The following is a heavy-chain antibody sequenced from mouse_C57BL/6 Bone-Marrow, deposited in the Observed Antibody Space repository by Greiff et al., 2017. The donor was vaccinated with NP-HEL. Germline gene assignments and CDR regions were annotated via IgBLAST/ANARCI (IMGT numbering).Heavy chain of an antibody. CDR2: ISSGSSTI. J-gene: IGHJ1*03. CDR1: GFTFSDYG. Sequence: DVKLVESGGGLVKPGGSLKLSCAASGFTFSDYGMHWVRQAPEKGLEWVAYISSGSSTIYYADTVKGRFTISSDNAKNTLFLQMTSLRSEDTAMYYCAKARTSRYFDVWGTGTTVTVSS. CDR3: AKARTSRYFDV. V-gene: IGHV5-17*01.